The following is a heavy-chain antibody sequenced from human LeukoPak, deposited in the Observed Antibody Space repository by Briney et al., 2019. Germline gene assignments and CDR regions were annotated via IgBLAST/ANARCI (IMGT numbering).Heavy chain of an antibody. V-gene: IGHV5-51*01. D-gene: IGHD2-15*01. CDR3: ATGGYCSGGSCYSFFDY. J-gene: IGHJ4*02. Sequence: RGESLKISCKGSGYSFNTYWIGWVRPMPGKGLEWMGIIYPGDSDTRYSPSFEGQVTISADKSISTAYLQWSSLKASDTAMYYCATGGYCSGGSCYSFFDYWGQGTLVTVSS. CDR2: IYPGDSDT. CDR1: GYSFNTYW.